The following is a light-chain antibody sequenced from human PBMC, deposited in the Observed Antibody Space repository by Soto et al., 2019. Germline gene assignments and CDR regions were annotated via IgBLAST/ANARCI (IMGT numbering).Light chain of an antibody. J-gene: IGKJ4*01. CDR2: AAS. CDR1: KSVSTDS. V-gene: IGKV3-20*01. CDR3: QQYGSSELT. Sequence: EIRLTQSPETVSLSAGEIATLSCGASKSVSTDSLAWYQQRPGQAPRPLIYAASRRATGTPDRFSGSGSGTDFTLTISRLEPEDFAVYYCQQYGSSELTFGGGTKVDIK.